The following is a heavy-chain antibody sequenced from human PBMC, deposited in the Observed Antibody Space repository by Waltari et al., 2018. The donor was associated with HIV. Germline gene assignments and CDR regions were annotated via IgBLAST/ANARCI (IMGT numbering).Heavy chain of an antibody. D-gene: IGHD3-9*01. CDR1: DYSISSGYY. V-gene: IGHV4-38-2*02. CDR3: ARERGGYDILTGYWEVDV. Sequence: QVQLQESGPGLVKPSETLSRTCAVPDYSISSGYYWGWIRQPPGKGLEWIGSIYHSGSTYYNPSLKSRVTISVDTSKNQFSLKLSSVTAADTAVYYCARERGGYDILTGYWEVDVWGQGTTVTVSS. J-gene: IGHJ6*02. CDR2: IYHSGST.